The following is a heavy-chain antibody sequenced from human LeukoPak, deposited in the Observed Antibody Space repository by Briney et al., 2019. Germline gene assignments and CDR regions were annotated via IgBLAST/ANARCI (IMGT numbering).Heavy chain of an antibody. CDR2: IRYDGSNK. V-gene: IGHV3-30*02. CDR1: GFTSSSYG. D-gene: IGHD5-18*01. J-gene: IGHJ4*02. CDR3: AKIVDTAMVPFDY. Sequence: PGGSLRLSCAASGFTSSSYGMHWVRQAPGKGLEWVAFIRYDGSNKYYADSVKGRFTISRDNSKNTLYLQMNSLRAEDTAVYYCAKIVDTAMVPFDYWGQGTLVTVSS.